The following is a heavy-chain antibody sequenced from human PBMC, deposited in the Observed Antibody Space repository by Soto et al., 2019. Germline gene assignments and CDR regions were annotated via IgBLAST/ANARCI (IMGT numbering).Heavy chain of an antibody. D-gene: IGHD6-13*01. Sequence: ASVKVSCKASGYTFTSYGISWVRQAPGQGLEWMGWISAYNGNTNYAQKLQGRVTMTTDTSTSTAYMELRSLRSDDTAVYYCARDQSSSWPWYLDYWGQGTLVTVSS. CDR2: ISAYNGNT. V-gene: IGHV1-18*01. CDR3: ARDQSSSWPWYLDY. J-gene: IGHJ4*02. CDR1: GYTFTSYG.